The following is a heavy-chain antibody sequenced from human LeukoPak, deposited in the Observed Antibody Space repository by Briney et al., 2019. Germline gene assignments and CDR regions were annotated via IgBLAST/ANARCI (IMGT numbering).Heavy chain of an antibody. CDR2: ISGSGGST. V-gene: IGHV3-23*01. Sequence: PGGSLRLSCAASGFTFSSYAMSWVRQAPGKGLEWVSAISGSGGSTYYADSVKGRFTISRDNSKNTLYLQMNSLRAEDTAVYYCAKCLGYCSSTSCPWDYYYYGMDVWGQGTTVTVSS. CDR3: AKCLGYCSSTSCPWDYYYYGMDV. J-gene: IGHJ6*02. D-gene: IGHD2-2*01. CDR1: GFTFSSYA.